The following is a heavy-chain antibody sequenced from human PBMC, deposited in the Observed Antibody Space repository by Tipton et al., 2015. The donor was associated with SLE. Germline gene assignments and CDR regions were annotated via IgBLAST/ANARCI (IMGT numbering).Heavy chain of an antibody. V-gene: IGHV4-4*02. CDR3: ARWTPLTGINV. J-gene: IGHJ6*02. CDR1: GASITSSDW. D-gene: IGHD3-10*01. Sequence: TLSLTCAVSGASITSSDWWSWVRQPPGKGLEYIGEIHHRGSTNYKSSLRGRVTISVDKSKNQFSLKLTSVTAADTAVYYCARWTPLTGINVWGQGATVTVSS. CDR2: IHHRGST.